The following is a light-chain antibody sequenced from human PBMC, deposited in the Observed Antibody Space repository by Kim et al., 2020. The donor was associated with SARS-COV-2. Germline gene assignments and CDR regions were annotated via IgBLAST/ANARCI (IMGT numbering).Light chain of an antibody. V-gene: IGKV1-5*01. CDR2: DAS. CDR1: QSVRTW. Sequence: DIQITQSPSTLSASVGGRVIITCRASQSVRTWLAWYQQKPGKAPKVLIYDASNLESGVPSRFSGSGSGTEFTLIISSLQPDDFATHYCQQYDSYPWTFGQGTKVDIK. CDR3: QQYDSYPWT. J-gene: IGKJ1*01.